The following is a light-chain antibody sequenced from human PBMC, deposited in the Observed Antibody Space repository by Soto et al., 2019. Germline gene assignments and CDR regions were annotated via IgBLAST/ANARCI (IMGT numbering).Light chain of an antibody. V-gene: IGKV3-15*01. CDR3: QQCNDWPLT. J-gene: IGKJ4*01. CDR1: QSVSSN. CDR2: GAS. Sequence: EIVMTHSPATLSVFPWEIATVSCRASQSVSSNLAWYQQKPAQAPRLLIYGASTRATGIPARFSGGGSGTEFTLTISSLQSEDFAVYYCQQCNDWPLTFGGGTKVDIK.